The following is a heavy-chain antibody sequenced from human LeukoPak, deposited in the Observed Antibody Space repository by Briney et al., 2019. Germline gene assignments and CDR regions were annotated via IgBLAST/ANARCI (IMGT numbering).Heavy chain of an antibody. CDR1: GYTFTSYD. Sequence: ASVKVSCKASGYTFTSYDITWGRQAPGQGLEWRGWISAYNGNTNYAQNLQGRVTMTTDTSTSTAYMELRSLRSDDTAVYYCARAPWDSSGYYYVSYYWGQGTLVTVSS. J-gene: IGHJ4*02. CDR3: ARAPWDSSGYYYVSYY. D-gene: IGHD3-22*01. V-gene: IGHV1-18*01. CDR2: ISAYNGNT.